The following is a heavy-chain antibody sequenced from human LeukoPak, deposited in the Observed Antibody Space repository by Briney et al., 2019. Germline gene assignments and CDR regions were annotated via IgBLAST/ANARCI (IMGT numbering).Heavy chain of an antibody. D-gene: IGHD6-19*01. V-gene: IGHV3-48*03. CDR1: GFTFSSYA. Sequence: GRSLRLSCAASGFTFSSYAMHWVRQAPGKGLEWVSYISSSGSTIYYADSVKGRFTISRDNAKNSLYLQMNSLRAEDTAVYYCARNAWGAVETAGDYWGQGTLVTVSS. CDR2: ISSSGSTI. J-gene: IGHJ4*02. CDR3: ARNAWGAVETAGDY.